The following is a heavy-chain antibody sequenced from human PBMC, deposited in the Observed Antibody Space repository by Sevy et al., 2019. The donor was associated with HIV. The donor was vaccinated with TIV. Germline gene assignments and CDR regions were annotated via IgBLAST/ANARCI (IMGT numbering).Heavy chain of an antibody. Sequence: GGSLRLSCAASGFTFSSYAMHWVRQAPGKGLEWVALISFGGSSKEYTHSLKGRFTISRDNSKNPLYLQMNSLRAEDSGVYYCAKDRWGSGDFRGYFDHWGQGTLVTVSS. V-gene: IGHV3-30*18. CDR2: ISFGGSSK. D-gene: IGHD4-17*01. J-gene: IGHJ4*02. CDR1: GFTFSSYA. CDR3: AKDRWGSGDFRGYFDH.